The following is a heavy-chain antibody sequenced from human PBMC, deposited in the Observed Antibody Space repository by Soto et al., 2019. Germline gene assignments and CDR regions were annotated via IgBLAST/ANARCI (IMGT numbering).Heavy chain of an antibody. Sequence: EVQLVESGGGLVQPGGSLRRSCAASGFTVSSNYMSWVRQAPGKGLEWVSVIYSGGSTYYADSVKGRFTISRDNSKNTLYLQMNSLRAEDTAVYECARVAAIFGETFAPWGQGTLVTVSS. CDR1: GFTVSSNY. J-gene: IGHJ5*02. CDR3: ARVAAIFGETFAP. D-gene: IGHD3-3*01. CDR2: IYSGGST. V-gene: IGHV3-66*01.